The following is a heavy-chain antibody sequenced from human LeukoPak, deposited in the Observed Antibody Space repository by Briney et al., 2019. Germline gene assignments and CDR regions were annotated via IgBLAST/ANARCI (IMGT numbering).Heavy chain of an antibody. J-gene: IGHJ4*02. CDR3: ARVARITMEV. CDR1: GFTFSSYS. D-gene: IGHD3-10*01. CDR2: ISSSSSTI. V-gene: IGHV3-48*04. Sequence: GGSLRLSCAASGFTFSSYSMNWVRQAPGKGLEWVSYISSSSSTIYYADSVKGRFTISRDNAKNSLYLQMNSLRAEDTAVYYCARVARITMEVWGQGTLVTVSS.